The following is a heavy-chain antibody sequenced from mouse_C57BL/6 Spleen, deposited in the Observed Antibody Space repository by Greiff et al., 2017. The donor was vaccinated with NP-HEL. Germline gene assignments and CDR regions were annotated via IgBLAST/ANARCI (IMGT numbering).Heavy chain of an antibody. Sequence: QVQLKQPGAELVRPGSSVKLSCKASGYTFTSYWMHWVKQRPIQGLEWIGNIDPSDSETHYNQKFKDKATLTVDKSSSTAYMQLSSLTSEDSAVYYCARTHYDYDVGFAYWGQGTLVTVSA. CDR2: IDPSDSET. CDR1: GYTFTSYW. J-gene: IGHJ3*01. D-gene: IGHD2-4*01. CDR3: ARTHYDYDVGFAY. V-gene: IGHV1-52*01.